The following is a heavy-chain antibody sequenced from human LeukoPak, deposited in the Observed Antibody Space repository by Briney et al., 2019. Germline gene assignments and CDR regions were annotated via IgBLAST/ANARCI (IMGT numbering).Heavy chain of an antibody. J-gene: IGHJ4*02. D-gene: IGHD3-22*01. Sequence: PGGSLRLSCAASGFTFTSYTMNWVRQAPGKGLEWVSSISSSSSYIYYADSVKGRFTISRDNSKNTLYLQMNSLRAEDTAVYYCAKGSSGYSDPHFDYWGQGTLVTVSS. CDR2: ISSSSSYI. CDR3: AKGSSGYSDPHFDY. CDR1: GFTFTSYT. V-gene: IGHV3-21*01.